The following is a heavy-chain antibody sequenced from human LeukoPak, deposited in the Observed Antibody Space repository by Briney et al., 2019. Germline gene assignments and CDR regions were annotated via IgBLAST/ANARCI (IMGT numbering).Heavy chain of an antibody. CDR3: ARLTTTVTPAKYYYYYYGMDV. CDR1: GGSISSYY. CDR2: IYTSGST. J-gene: IGHJ6*02. V-gene: IGHV4-4*07. D-gene: IGHD4-17*01. Sequence: SETLSLTCTVSGGSISSYYWSWIRQPAGKGLEWIGRIYTSGSTNYNPSLKSRVTISVDTSKNQFSLKLSSVTAADTAVYYCARLTTTVTPAKYYYYYYGMDVWGQGTTVTVSS.